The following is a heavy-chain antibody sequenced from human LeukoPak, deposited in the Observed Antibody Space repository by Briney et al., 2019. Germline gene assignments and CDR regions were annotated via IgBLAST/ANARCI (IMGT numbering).Heavy chain of an antibody. CDR1: GGTFGSYV. Sequence: ASVKVSCKASGGTFGSYVISWVRQAPGQGLEWMGWINPNSGGTNYAQKFQGRVTMTRDTSISTAYMELSRLRSDDTAVYYCARDQHYDFWSGYLNWFDPWGQGTLVTVSS. D-gene: IGHD3-3*01. CDR3: ARDQHYDFWSGYLNWFDP. J-gene: IGHJ5*02. V-gene: IGHV1-2*02. CDR2: INPNSGGT.